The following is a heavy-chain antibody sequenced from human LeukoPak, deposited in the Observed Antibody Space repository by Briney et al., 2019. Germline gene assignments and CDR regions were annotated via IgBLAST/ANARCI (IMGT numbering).Heavy chain of an antibody. V-gene: IGHV4-31*03. CDR3: ARGSSGWLQFDY. CDR2: IYYSGNT. CDR1: GGSINSGGYY. D-gene: IGHD6-19*01. J-gene: IGHJ4*02. Sequence: SQTLSLTCTVSGGSINSGGYYWSWIRQHPGKGLEWIGYIYYSGNTYYNPSLKSRITISLDTSKNQFSLKLSSVTAADTAVYYCARGSSGWLQFDYWGQGTLVTVSS.